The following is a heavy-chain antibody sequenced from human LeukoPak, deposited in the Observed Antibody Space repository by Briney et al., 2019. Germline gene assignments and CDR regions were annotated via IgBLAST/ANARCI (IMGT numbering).Heavy chain of an antibody. CDR1: GGSFSDYY. CDR2: IIQSGVT. CDR3: ARHVKNYYPNY. J-gene: IGHJ4*02. V-gene: IGHV4-34*12. Sequence: SETLSLTCAVYGGSFSDYYWSWIRQAPGKGLEWIGEIIQSGVTNYNPSLKSRATISIDTSRNQFSLRLTSVTAADTAVYYCARHVKNYYPNYWGQGILVTVSS. D-gene: IGHD1-26*01.